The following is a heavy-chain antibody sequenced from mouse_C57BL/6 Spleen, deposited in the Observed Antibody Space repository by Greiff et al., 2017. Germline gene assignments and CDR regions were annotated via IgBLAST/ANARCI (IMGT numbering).Heavy chain of an antibody. D-gene: IGHD4-1*01. CDR2: INPSTGGT. V-gene: IGHV1-42*01. CDR1: GYSFTGYY. Sequence: EVQLKESGPELVKPGASVKISCKASGYSFTGYYMNWVKQSPEKSLEWIGEINPSTGGTTYNQKFKAKATLTVDKSSSTAYMQLKSLTSEDSAVYYCARGLGSFDYWGQGTTLTVSS. CDR3: ARGLGSFDY. J-gene: IGHJ2*01.